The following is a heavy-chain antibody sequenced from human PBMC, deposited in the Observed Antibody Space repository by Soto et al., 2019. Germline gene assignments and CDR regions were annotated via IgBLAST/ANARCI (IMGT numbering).Heavy chain of an antibody. CDR3: AREGVGATTSGTDAFDI. D-gene: IGHD1-26*01. CDR2: IYSGGST. Sequence: EVQLVESGGGLVQPGGSLRLSCAASGFTVSSNYMSWVRQAPGKGLEWVSVIYSGGSTYYADSVKGRFTISRDNSKSTMDLQMNSMRAGDTAVYYCAREGVGATTSGTDAFDIWGQGRMVTVSS. V-gene: IGHV3-66*01. CDR1: GFTVSSNY. J-gene: IGHJ3*02.